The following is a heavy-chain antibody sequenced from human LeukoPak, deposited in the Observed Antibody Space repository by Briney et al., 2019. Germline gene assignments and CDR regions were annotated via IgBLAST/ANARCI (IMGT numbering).Heavy chain of an antibody. Sequence: GGSLRLSCAASGFTFSSYEMNWVRQAPGKGLEWVSYISNSGTTIYYADSMKGRFTISRDNAKDSLYLQMNSLRADDTAIYYCARQYCSSTSCYGLDYWGQGALVTVSS. D-gene: IGHD2-2*01. J-gene: IGHJ4*02. CDR2: ISNSGTTI. CDR1: GFTFSSYE. CDR3: ARQYCSSTSCYGLDY. V-gene: IGHV3-48*03.